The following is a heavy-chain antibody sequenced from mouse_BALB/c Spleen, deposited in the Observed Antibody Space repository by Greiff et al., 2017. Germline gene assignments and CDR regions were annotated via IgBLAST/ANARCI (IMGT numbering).Heavy chain of an antibody. CDR2: IYPGDGDT. V-gene: IGHV1-87*01. Sequence: VQLQQSGAELARPGASVKLSCKASGYTFTSYWMQWVNQRPGQGLEGIGAIYPGDGDTRYTQKFKGKATLTADKSSSTAYMQLSSLASEDSAVYYCGGGDYGSSDEADWGQGTTLTVSS. CDR3: GGGDYGSSDEAD. D-gene: IGHD1-1*01. CDR1: GYTFTSYW. J-gene: IGHJ2*01.